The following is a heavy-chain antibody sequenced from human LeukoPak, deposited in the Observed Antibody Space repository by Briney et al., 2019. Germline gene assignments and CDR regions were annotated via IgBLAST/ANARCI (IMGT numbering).Heavy chain of an antibody. Sequence: SETLSLTCTVSGGSISSSSYYWSWIRQPPGKGLEWIGYIYYSGSTNYNPSLKSRVTISVDTSKNQFSLKLSSVTAADTAVYYCAREGTDGSGSYYNNWFDPWGQGTLVTVSS. D-gene: IGHD3-10*01. CDR1: GGSISSSSYY. CDR2: IYYSGST. CDR3: AREGTDGSGSYYNNWFDP. V-gene: IGHV4-61*01. J-gene: IGHJ5*02.